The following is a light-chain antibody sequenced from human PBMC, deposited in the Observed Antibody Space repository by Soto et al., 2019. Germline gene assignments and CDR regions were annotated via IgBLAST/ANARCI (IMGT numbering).Light chain of an antibody. V-gene: IGLV1-44*01. CDR2: RNN. CDR3: ASWDDSLNGYV. Sequence: QSVLAQPPSASGTPGQRVTISCSGSTSNIGSNTVSWYQQLPKTAPKLLIYRNNQRPSGVPDRFSGSKFGTSASLAISGLQSEDEADYYCASWDDSLNGYVFGTGTKVTVL. J-gene: IGLJ1*01. CDR1: TSNIGSNT.